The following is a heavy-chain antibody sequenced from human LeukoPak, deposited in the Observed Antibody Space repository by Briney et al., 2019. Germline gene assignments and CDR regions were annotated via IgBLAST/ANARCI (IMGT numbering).Heavy chain of an antibody. CDR2: ISSSSSYI. CDR1: GFTFSSYS. J-gene: IGHJ4*02. V-gene: IGHV3-21*01. CDR3: ARDGSGWYEGKFDY. Sequence: GGSLRLSCAASGFTFSSYSMNWARQAPGKGLEWVSSISSSSSYIYYADSVKGRFTISRDNAKNSLYLQMNSLRAEDTAVYYCARDGSGWYEGKFDYWGQGTLVTVSS. D-gene: IGHD6-19*01.